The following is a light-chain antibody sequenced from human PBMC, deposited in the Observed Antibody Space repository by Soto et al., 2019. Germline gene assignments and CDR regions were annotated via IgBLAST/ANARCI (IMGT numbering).Light chain of an antibody. CDR3: SAYTVSRTYV. Sequence: QSALTQPASVSGSPGQSITISCTGTSSDVGAYNFVSWHQQHPGKAPKLMIYNVYDRPSGISYRFSGSKSGNTASLTISGLQCEDEADYYCSAYTVSRTYVFGTWTKLTVL. J-gene: IGLJ1*01. V-gene: IGLV2-14*03. CDR2: NVY. CDR1: SSDVGAYNF.